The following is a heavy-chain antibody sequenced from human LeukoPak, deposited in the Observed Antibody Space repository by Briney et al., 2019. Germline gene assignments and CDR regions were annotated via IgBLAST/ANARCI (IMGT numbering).Heavy chain of an antibody. V-gene: IGHV4-39*01. J-gene: IGHJ4*02. CDR1: GAIIKREGVN. D-gene: IGHD3-3*01. Sequence: SETLSLTCSVSGAIIKREGVNWDWIRQPPGKGLEYIGSIFYNGNTYYNPSLESRVTISVDTSKNQFSLNLYSVTAADTAVYYCTRRPKEPGFWSGYVDSWGQGTLVTVSS. CDR3: TRRPKEPGFWSGYVDS. CDR2: IFYNGNT.